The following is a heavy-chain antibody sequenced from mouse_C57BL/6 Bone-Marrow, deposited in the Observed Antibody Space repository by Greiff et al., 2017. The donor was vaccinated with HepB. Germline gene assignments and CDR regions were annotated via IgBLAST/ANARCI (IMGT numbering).Heavy chain of an antibody. Sequence: EVHLVESGGDLVKPGGSLKLSCAASGFTFSSYGMSWVRQTPDKRLEWVATISSGGSYTYYPDSVKGRFTISRDNAKNTLYLQMSSLKSEDTAMYYCVRRDYYGLDYWGQGTSVTVSS. CDR1: GFTFSSYG. CDR2: ISSGGSYT. CDR3: VRRDYYGLDY. V-gene: IGHV5-6*01. J-gene: IGHJ4*01.